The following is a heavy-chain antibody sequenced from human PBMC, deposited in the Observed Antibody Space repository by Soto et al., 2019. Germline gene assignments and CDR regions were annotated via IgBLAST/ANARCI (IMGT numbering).Heavy chain of an antibody. D-gene: IGHD3-9*01. CDR2: ISGSGGST. CDR3: AKDMPQPIPYDILTGWAFDY. Sequence: GGSLRLSCAASGFTFSSYAMSWVRQAPGKGLEWVSAISGSGGSTYYADSVKGRFTISRDNSKNTLYLQMNSLRAEDTAVYYCAKDMPQPIPYDILTGWAFDYWGQGTLVTVSS. V-gene: IGHV3-23*01. CDR1: GFTFSSYA. J-gene: IGHJ4*02.